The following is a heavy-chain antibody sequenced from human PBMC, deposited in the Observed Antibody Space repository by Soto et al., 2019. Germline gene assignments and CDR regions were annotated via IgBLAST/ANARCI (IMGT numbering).Heavy chain of an antibody. CDR2: IWYDGSNK. D-gene: IGHD3-3*01. CDR1: GFTFSSYG. Sequence: QVQLVESGGGVVQPGRSLRLSCAASGFTFSSYGMHWVRKAPGKGLEWVAAIWYDGSNKYYADSVKGRFTISRDNSKNSLYLQMNSLRAEDTAVYYCARDDRPYDFWSGGYMDVWGKGTTVTVSS. CDR3: ARDDRPYDFWSGGYMDV. J-gene: IGHJ6*03. V-gene: IGHV3-33*01.